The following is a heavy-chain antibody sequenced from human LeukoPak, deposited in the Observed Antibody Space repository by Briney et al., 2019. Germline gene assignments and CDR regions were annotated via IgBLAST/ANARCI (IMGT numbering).Heavy chain of an antibody. Sequence: SETLSLTCAVYGGSFSGYYWSWIRQPPGKGLEWIGEINHSGSTNYNPSLKSRVTISVDTSKNQFSLKLSSVTAADTAVYYCARVRRGSYYLDYWGQGTLLTVSS. CDR3: ARVRRGSYYLDY. V-gene: IGHV4-34*01. D-gene: IGHD1-26*01. J-gene: IGHJ4*02. CDR2: INHSGST. CDR1: GGSFSGYY.